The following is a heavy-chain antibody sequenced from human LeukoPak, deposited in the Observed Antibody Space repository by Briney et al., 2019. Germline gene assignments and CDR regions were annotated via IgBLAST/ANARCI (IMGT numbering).Heavy chain of an antibody. V-gene: IGHV4-34*01. CDR2: INHSGST. J-gene: IGHJ2*01. CDR1: GGSFSGYY. CDR3: ARGQITGERYFDL. Sequence: PSETLSLTCAVYGGSFSGYYWSWIRQPPGKGLEWIGEINHSGSTNYNPSLKSRVTISVDTSKNQFSLRLSSVTAADTAVYYCARGQITGERYFDLWGRGTLVTVSS. D-gene: IGHD1-14*01.